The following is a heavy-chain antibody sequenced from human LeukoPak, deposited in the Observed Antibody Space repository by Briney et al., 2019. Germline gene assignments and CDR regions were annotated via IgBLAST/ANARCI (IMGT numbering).Heavy chain of an antibody. CDR1: GFSFCLYA. CDR2: IIETGASP. D-gene: IGHD6-19*01. V-gene: IGHV3-23*01. Sequence: GGGPTLSCAAPGFSFCLYAMNWGRRAPGKGGGGVSTIIETGASPYYADSVRGRFTVSRDSSKNMFYLQMNSLRAEDTAIYYCARRGAGSGGLDYWGQGTLVTVSS. J-gene: IGHJ4*02. CDR3: ARRGAGSGGLDY.